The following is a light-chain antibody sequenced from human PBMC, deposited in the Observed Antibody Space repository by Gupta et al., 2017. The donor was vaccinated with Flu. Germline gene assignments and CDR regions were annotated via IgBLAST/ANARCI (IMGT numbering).Light chain of an antibody. CDR1: QRISSY. CDR2: TAT. V-gene: IGKV1-39*01. Sequence: DIQMTQSPSSLSASVGDRVTITCRASQRISSYLNWYQQKAGKVPKLLIYTATTLQSGVPSRFSGSGSGTDFALTITRLQPEDVATYYCQQSDSDLWTFGQGTKVEIK. J-gene: IGKJ1*01. CDR3: QQSDSDLWT.